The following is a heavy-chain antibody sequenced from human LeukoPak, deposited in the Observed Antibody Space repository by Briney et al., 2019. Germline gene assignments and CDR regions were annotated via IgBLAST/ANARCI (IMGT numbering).Heavy chain of an antibody. CDR1: GGSIGTYY. J-gene: IGHJ4*02. V-gene: IGHV4-59*08. CDR2: IHYSGST. Sequence: SETLSLTCTVSGGSIGTYYWSWIRQPPGKGLEWIRYIHYSGSTNYNPSLKSRVTISVDTSKNQFSLRLTSATAADTAVYYCARQGFFDHWGQGTLVTVSS. CDR3: ARQGFFDH.